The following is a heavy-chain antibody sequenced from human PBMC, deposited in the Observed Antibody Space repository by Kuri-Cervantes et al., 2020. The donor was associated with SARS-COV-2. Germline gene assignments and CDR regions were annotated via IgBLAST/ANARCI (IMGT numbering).Heavy chain of an antibody. V-gene: IGHV3-48*01. CDR3: ARCVPSGSYYHWFDP. J-gene: IGHJ5*02. CDR2: ISSSSSTI. CDR1: GFTFSSYS. D-gene: IGHD1-26*01. Sequence: GESLKISCAASGFTFSSYSMNWVRQAPGKGLEWVSYISSSSSTIYYADSVKGRFTISRDNAKNSLYLQMNSLRAEDTAVYYCARCVPSGSYYHWFDPWGQGTLVTVSS.